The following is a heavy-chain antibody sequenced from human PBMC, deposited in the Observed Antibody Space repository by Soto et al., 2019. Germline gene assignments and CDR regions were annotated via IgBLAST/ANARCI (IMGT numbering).Heavy chain of an antibody. J-gene: IGHJ6*02. V-gene: IGHV4-4*07. CDR2: IYTSGTT. Sequence: QVQLQQSGPGLVKPSETLSLICTVSGGSIRSHYWSWIRQPAGKALEWIGRIYTSGTTHYTPSLKSRVTIFLDTSKNQFSLDLSSVTAADTAVYYCAREGSSGFGMHVWGQGTTVTVSS. D-gene: IGHD6-25*01. CDR3: AREGSSGFGMHV. CDR1: GGSIRSHY.